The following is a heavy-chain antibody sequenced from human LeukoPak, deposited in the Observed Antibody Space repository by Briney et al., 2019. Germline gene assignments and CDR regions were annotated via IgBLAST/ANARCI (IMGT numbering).Heavy chain of an antibody. J-gene: IGHJ4*02. CDR2: ISSSSYI. Sequence: GGSLRLSCAASGFTFSSYSMNWVRQAPGKGLEWVSSISSSSYIYYADSVKGRFTISRDNAKNSLYLQMNSLRAEDTAVYYCARDGYYYDSSGYYYGYWGQGTLVTVSS. CDR1: GFTFSSYS. CDR3: ARDGYYYDSSGYYYGY. D-gene: IGHD3-22*01. V-gene: IGHV3-21*01.